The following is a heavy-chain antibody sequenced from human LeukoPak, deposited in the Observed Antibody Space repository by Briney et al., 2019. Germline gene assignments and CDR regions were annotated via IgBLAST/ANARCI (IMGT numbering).Heavy chain of an antibody. CDR2: IIPIFGTA. V-gene: IGHV1-69*13. Sequence: GASVKVSCKASGGTFSSYAISWVRQAPGQGLEWMGGIIPIFGTANYAQKFQGRVTITADESTSTAYMELSSLRSEDTAVYYCARVMKSVRFLEWLDHDWGQGTLVTVSS. CDR1: GGTFSSYA. J-gene: IGHJ4*02. D-gene: IGHD3-3*01. CDR3: ARVMKSVRFLEWLDHD.